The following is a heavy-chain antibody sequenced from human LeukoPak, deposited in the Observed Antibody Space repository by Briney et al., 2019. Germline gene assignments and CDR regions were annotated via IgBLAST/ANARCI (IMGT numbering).Heavy chain of an antibody. V-gene: IGHV3-66*01. Sequence: GGSLRLSCAASGFTVSSNYMSWVRQAPGKGLEWVSVIYSGGSTYYADSVKGRFTISRDNSKNTLYLQMNSLRAEDTAVYYCARVQQQLAHFDYWGQGTLVTVSS. CDR1: GFTVSSNY. D-gene: IGHD6-13*01. J-gene: IGHJ4*02. CDR3: ARVQQQLAHFDY. CDR2: IYSGGST.